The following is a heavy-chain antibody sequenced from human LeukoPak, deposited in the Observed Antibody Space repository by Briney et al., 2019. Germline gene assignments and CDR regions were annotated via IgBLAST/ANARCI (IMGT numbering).Heavy chain of an antibody. CDR3: AREAEHSGYDCFDY. CDR2: INHSGST. D-gene: IGHD5-12*01. Sequence: PSETLSLTCAVYGGSFSAYYWSWIRQPPGKGLEWIREINHSGSTNYNPSLKSRVTISVDTSENQFSLKLSSVTAADTAVYYCAREAEHSGYDCFDYWGQGTLVTVSS. J-gene: IGHJ4*02. V-gene: IGHV4-34*01. CDR1: GGSFSAYY.